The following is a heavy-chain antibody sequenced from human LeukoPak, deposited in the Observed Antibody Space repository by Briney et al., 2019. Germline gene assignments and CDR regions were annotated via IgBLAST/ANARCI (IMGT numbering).Heavy chain of an antibody. Sequence: GGSLRLSCAASGFTFNTYLMHWVRQAPGKGLVWVSRIRPDGSSTNYADAVKGRFTISRDNAKNTVYLQMNSLRVEDTAVYYCAAGRSGSNGLWNFWGQGTLVTVSS. J-gene: IGHJ4*02. CDR3: AAGRSGSNGLWNF. CDR2: IRPDGSST. CDR1: GFTFNTYL. D-gene: IGHD1-26*01. V-gene: IGHV3-74*01.